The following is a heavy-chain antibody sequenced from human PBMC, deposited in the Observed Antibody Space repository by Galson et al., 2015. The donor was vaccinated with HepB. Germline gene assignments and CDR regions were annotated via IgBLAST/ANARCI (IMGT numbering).Heavy chain of an antibody. V-gene: IGHV1-2*02. CDR3: ARDADSSGWYVSFLQSNWFDP. CDR2: INPNSGGT. Sequence: SVKVSCKASGYTFTGYYMHWVRQAPGQGLEWMGWINPNSGGTNYAQKFQGRVTMTRDTSISTAYMELSRLRSDDTAVYYCARDADSSGWYVSFLQSNWFDPWGQGTLVTVSS. CDR1: GYTFTGYY. D-gene: IGHD6-19*01. J-gene: IGHJ5*02.